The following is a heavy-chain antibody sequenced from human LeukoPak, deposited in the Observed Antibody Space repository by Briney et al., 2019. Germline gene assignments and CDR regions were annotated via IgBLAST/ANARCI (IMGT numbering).Heavy chain of an antibody. D-gene: IGHD3-10*01. J-gene: IGHJ4*02. CDR1: GFTFSSYA. CDR2: ISGSGGST. V-gene: IGHV3-23*01. CDR3: AKNFGSGSYYAKVDY. Sequence: GGSLRLSCAASGFTFSSYAMSWVRQAPGKGLEWVSAISGSGGSTYYADSVKGRFTISRDNSKSTLYLQMNSLRAEDTAVYYCAKNFGSGSYYAKVDYWGQGTLVTVSS.